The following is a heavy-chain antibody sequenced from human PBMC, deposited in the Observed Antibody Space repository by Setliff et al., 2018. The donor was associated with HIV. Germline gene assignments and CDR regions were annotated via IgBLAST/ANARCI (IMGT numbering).Heavy chain of an antibody. Sequence: SETLSLTCTVSGGSFSDYYRSWIRQPPGKGLEWIGYIYTSGSTNYNPSLKSRVTISVDTSKNQFSLKLSSVTAADTAVYYCARAGGGGRWLHLSYWYFDLWGRGTLVTVS. CDR3: ARAGGGGRWLHLSYWYFDL. CDR2: IYTSGST. CDR1: GGSFSDYY. D-gene: IGHD3-16*01. J-gene: IGHJ2*01. V-gene: IGHV4-4*09.